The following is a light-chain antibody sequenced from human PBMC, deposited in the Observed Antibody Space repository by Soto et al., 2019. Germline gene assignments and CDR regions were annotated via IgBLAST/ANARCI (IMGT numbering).Light chain of an antibody. Sequence: DIQMTQSPSSLSASLGDRVTITCQASQDIRKNLNWYQQKPGKAPKLLIYGVSNLETGVPSMFSGSGSATDFTLTITSLQPEDISTYYCQQYDDLITFGGGTKVEIK. V-gene: IGKV1-33*01. CDR3: QQYDDLIT. J-gene: IGKJ4*01. CDR2: GVS. CDR1: QDIRKN.